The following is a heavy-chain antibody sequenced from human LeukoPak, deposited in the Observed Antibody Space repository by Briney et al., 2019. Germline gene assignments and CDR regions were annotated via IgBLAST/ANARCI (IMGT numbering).Heavy chain of an antibody. CDR3: ARGLAVSGRSSLDF. D-gene: IGHD6-19*01. Sequence: SETLSLTCTVSGGSISSYYWNWIRQPPGKGLEWIGYIYYSGYTNYNPSLKSRVTISVDTSKNQFSLKLSSVTAADTAVYYCARGLAVSGRSSLDFWGQGTLVTVSS. CDR2: IYYSGYT. CDR1: GGSISSYY. V-gene: IGHV4-59*01. J-gene: IGHJ4*02.